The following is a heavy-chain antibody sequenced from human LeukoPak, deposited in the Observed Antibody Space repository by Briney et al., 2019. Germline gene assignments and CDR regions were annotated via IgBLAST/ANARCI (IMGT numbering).Heavy chain of an antibody. J-gene: IGHJ3*02. D-gene: IGHD5-18*01. CDR3: ARDEVEGSYGYEEDAFDI. CDR2: INPSGGST. Sequence: ASVKVSCKASGYTFTSYYMHWVRQAPGQGLEWMGIINPSGGSTSYAQKFQGRVTMTRDTSTSTVYMELSSLRSEDTAVYYGARDEVEGSYGYEEDAFDIWGQGTMVTVSS. CDR1: GYTFTSYY. V-gene: IGHV1-46*01.